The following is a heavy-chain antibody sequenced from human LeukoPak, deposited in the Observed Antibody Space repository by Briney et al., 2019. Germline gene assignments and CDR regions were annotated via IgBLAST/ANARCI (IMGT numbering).Heavy chain of an antibody. J-gene: IGHJ5*02. D-gene: IGHD6-6*01. CDR2: IKQDGSEK. CDR1: VFTLSSPC. CDR3: ARDGPYSTSSTHPP. Sequence: GGSLRLSCAASVFTLSSPCMRWVRQARWKGLEWVANIKQDGSEKYHVGSVKGRFTISRDNAKNSLYLQMDSLRAEDTAVYYCARDGPYSTSSTHPPWGQGTLVTVSS. V-gene: IGHV3-7*03.